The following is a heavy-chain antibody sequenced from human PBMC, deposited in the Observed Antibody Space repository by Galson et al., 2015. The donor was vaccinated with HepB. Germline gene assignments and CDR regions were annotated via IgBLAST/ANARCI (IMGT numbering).Heavy chain of an antibody. CDR3: ARWDSGVVITHHYYYYGMDV. CDR2: IYPGDSDT. CDR1: GYSFTSYW. V-gene: IGHV5-51*01. J-gene: IGHJ6*02. Sequence: QSGAEVKKPGESLKISCKGSGYSFTSYWIGWVRQMPGKGLEWMGIIYPGDSDTRYSPSFQGQVTISADKSISTAYLQWSSLKASDTAMYYCARWDSGVVITHHYYYYGMDVWGQGTTVTVSS. D-gene: IGHD3-3*01.